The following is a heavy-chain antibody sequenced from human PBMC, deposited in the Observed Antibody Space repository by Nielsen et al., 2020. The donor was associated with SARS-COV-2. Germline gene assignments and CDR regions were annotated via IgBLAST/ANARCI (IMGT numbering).Heavy chain of an antibody. CDR1: GGTSNTYA. J-gene: IGHJ4*02. CDR2: IIPILGVP. V-gene: IGHV1-69*04. CDR3: ARGARN. Sequence: SVKVSCKASGGTSNTYAITWVRQAPGQGLEWMGRIIPILGVPRYAQKFQGRVTISADKSTSTAYMELSSLTSEDTAVYYCARGARNWGQGALVTVAS.